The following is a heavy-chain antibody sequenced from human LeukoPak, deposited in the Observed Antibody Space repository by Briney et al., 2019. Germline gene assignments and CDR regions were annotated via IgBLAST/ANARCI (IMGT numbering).Heavy chain of an antibody. CDR2: INPNSGGT. V-gene: IGHV1-2*02. J-gene: IGHJ4*02. D-gene: IGHD3-22*01. CDR3: ARRKYYYDSSGYSFDY. Sequence: ASVKVSCKASGYTFTGYYMHWVRQAPGQGLEWMGWINPNSGGTNYAQKFQGRVTMTRDTSISIAYMELSRLRSDDTAVYYCARRKYYYDSSGYSFDYWGQGTLVTVSS. CDR1: GYTFTGYY.